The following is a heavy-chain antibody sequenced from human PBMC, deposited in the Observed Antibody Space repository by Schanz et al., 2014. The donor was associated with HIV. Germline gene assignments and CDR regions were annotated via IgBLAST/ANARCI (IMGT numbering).Heavy chain of an antibody. CDR3: ARPYCSSTGCYHYYGMDV. J-gene: IGHJ6*02. CDR1: GYTFTNYG. V-gene: IGHV1-18*01. D-gene: IGHD2-2*01. CDR2: IIPFFGTP. Sequence: QIQLVQSGAEVKKPGGSVMLSCKASGYTFTNYGISWVRQAPGQGLEWMGGIIPFFGTPNYAQKLQGRVTMTTDTSTNTAYMELRSLTSDDTAVYYCARPYCSSTGCYHYYGMDVWGQGTTVTVSS.